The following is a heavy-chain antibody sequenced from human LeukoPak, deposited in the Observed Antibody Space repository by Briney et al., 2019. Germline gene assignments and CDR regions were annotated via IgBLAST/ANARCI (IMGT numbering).Heavy chain of an antibody. D-gene: IGHD3-10*01. J-gene: IGHJ4*02. CDR1: GYTFTGYF. CDR2: INPSGGST. V-gene: IGHV1-46*01. CDR3: ARDRSEGLLWFGGEDY. Sequence: ASVKVSCKASGYTFTGYFMHWVRQAPGQGLEWMGIINPSGGSTSYAQKFQGRVTMTRDTSTSTVYMELSSLRSEDTAVYYCARDRSEGLLWFGGEDYWGQGTLVTVSS.